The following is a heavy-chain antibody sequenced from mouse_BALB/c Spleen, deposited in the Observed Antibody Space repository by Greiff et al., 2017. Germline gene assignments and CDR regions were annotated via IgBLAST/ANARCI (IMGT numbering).Heavy chain of an antibody. CDR1: GFTFSSFG. Sequence: EVQRVESGGGLVQPGGSRKLSCAASGFTFSSFGMHWVRQAPEKGLEWVAYISSGSSTIYYADTVKGRFTISRDNPKNTLFLQMTSLRSEDTAMYYCARGPALDYWGQGTTLTVSS. CDR2: ISSGSSTI. CDR3: ARGPALDY. J-gene: IGHJ2*01. V-gene: IGHV5-17*02.